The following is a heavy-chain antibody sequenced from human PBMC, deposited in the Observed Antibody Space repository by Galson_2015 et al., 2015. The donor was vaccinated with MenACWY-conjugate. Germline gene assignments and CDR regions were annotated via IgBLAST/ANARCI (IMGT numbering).Heavy chain of an antibody. CDR2: INPNSGGT. J-gene: IGHJ4*02. CDR3: ARESLNDYVWGSFDY. CDR1: GYTFTGYY. V-gene: IGHV1-2*04. Sequence: SVKVSCKASGYTFTGYYMHWVRQAPGQGLEWMGWINPNSGGTSYAQKFQGWVTMTRDTSISTAYMELSRLRSDDTAVYYCARESLNDYVWGSFDYWGQGTLVTVSS. D-gene: IGHD3-16*01.